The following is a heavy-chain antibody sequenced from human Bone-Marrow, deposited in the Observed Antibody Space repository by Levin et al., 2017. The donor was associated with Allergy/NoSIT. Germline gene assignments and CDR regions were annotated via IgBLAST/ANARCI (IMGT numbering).Heavy chain of an antibody. D-gene: IGHD5-12*01. J-gene: IGHJ4*02. CDR2: INPNTGGT. CDR3: ARDSGYDRNLDY. V-gene: IGHV1-2*02. Sequence: ASVKVSCKASGYTFSDNYMHWVRQAPGQGLEWMGWINPNTGGTNYAQKFQGRVTMTRGTSMSTAYMELSSLRSDDTAVYFCARDSGYDRNLDYWGQGTLVTVSS. CDR1: GYTFSDNY.